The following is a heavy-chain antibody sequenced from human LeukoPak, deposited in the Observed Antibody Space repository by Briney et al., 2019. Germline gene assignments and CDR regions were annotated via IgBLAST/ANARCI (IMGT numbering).Heavy chain of an antibody. Sequence: GASVKVSCKASGYTFTGYYMHWVRQAPGQGLEWMGIINPSGGSTSYAQKFQGRVTMTRDTSTSTVYMELSSLRSEDTAVYYCARDRPPTYYYDSSGLGAFDIWGQGTMVTVSS. CDR1: GYTFTGYY. V-gene: IGHV1-46*01. J-gene: IGHJ3*02. CDR2: INPSGGST. D-gene: IGHD3-22*01. CDR3: ARDRPPTYYYDSSGLGAFDI.